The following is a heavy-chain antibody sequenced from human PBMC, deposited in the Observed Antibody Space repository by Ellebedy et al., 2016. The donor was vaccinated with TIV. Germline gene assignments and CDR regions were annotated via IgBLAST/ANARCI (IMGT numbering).Heavy chain of an antibody. D-gene: IGHD1-26*01. Sequence: AASVKVSCKASGYTFTTYGMSWVRQAPGQGLEWMGWISANNGDTNYAQKFQGRVTMTTDTSTSTAYMELRSLRSDDTAVYYCARGGSGSYLNYWGQGALVTVSS. CDR2: ISANNGDT. CDR3: ARGGSGSYLNY. J-gene: IGHJ4*02. CDR1: GYTFTTYG. V-gene: IGHV1-18*01.